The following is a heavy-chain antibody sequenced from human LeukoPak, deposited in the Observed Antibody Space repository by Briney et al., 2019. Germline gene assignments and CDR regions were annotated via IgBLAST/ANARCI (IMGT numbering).Heavy chain of an antibody. Sequence: GGSLRLSCTASGFIFSGSWMAWIRQAPGKGLEWVAIIKKDGSEKYYVDSMKGRFTISRDNAKNSLCLQMNSLRTEDTALYYCAHTVTPRYFQFWGQGTLVTVSS. CDR1: GFIFSGSW. D-gene: IGHD4-17*01. CDR3: AHTVTPRYFQF. V-gene: IGHV3-7*01. CDR2: IKKDGSEK. J-gene: IGHJ1*01.